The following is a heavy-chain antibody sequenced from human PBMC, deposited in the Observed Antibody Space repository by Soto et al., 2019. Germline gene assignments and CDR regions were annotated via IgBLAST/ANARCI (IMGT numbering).Heavy chain of an antibody. Sequence: DVQLWESGGGLVQPGGSLRLSCAASGFSFGSYALSWVRQAPGKGLEWVSTISGSDGKTFYADAVKGRFSISRDTSQSNLYLQMNSVRADDTAMYYCARWSYRDYWGQVTRVTVSS. CDR3: ARWSYRDY. CDR1: GFSFGSYA. CDR2: ISGSDGKT. D-gene: IGHD3-16*02. V-gene: IGHV3-23*01. J-gene: IGHJ1*01.